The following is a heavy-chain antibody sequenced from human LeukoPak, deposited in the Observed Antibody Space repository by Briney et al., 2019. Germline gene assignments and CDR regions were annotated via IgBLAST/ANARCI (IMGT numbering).Heavy chain of an antibody. CDR3: ARTYYDILTGYYSYFDY. CDR2: ISDYNGNT. D-gene: IGHD3-9*01. Sequence: ASVKVSCKASGDTFTSYGISGVRQAPGEGLEWMGWISDYNGNTNYAQKLQGRVTMTTDTSTSTAYMELRSLRSDDTAVYYCARTYYDILTGYYSYFDYWGQGTLVTVSS. J-gene: IGHJ4*02. CDR1: GDTFTSYG. V-gene: IGHV1-18*01.